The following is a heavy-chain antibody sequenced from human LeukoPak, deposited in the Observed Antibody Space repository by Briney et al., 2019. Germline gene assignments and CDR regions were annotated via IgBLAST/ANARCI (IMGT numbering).Heavy chain of an antibody. CDR2: ISSSGSTI. J-gene: IGHJ6*02. CDR3: SCNIIENNGDIVVTPAHYYYGMDV. CDR1: GFTLSRYE. Sequence: GGSLRLSCAASGFTLSRYEMNWVRQAPGKGLEWVSYISSSGSTIYYADSVKGRFTISRDNAKNSLYLQMTSLRAEDTAVYYCSCNIIENNGDIVVTPAHYYYGMDVWGQGTTVTVSS. D-gene: IGHD2-2*01. V-gene: IGHV3-48*03.